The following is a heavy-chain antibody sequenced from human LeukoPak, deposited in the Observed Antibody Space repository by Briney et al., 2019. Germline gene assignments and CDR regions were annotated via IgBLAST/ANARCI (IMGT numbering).Heavy chain of an antibody. CDR1: GYTFTSYD. Sequence: ASVKVSCKASGYTFTSYDINWVRQATGQGLEWMGWMNPNSGNTGYAQKFQGRVTMTRNTSISTAYMELSSLRSEDTAVYYCARGRGYSGYDSNFAYWGQGTLVTVSS. CDR3: ARGRGYSGYDSNFAY. CDR2: MNPNSGNT. D-gene: IGHD5-12*01. V-gene: IGHV1-8*01. J-gene: IGHJ4*02.